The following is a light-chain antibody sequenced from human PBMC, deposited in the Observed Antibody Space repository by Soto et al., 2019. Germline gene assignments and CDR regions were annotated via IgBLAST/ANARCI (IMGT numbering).Light chain of an antibody. CDR3: GTWDDRLDGNYV. Sequence: QSVLTQPPSVSAAPGQQVTISCSGSSSNIGDNYVSWYQHLPGTAPKLVVYDNDRRPSGIPGRFSGSKSGTSATLVITGLQTGDEADYYCGTWDDRLDGNYVFGLGPKVTVL. CDR1: SSNIGDNY. V-gene: IGLV1-51*01. CDR2: DND. J-gene: IGLJ1*01.